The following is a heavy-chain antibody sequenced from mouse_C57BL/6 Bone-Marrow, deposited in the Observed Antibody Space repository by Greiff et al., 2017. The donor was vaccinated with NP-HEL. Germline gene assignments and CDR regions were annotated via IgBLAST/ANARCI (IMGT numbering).Heavy chain of an antibody. J-gene: IGHJ2*01. V-gene: IGHV1-36*01. CDR2: VYPYNGGT. CDR3: ALITTVVAWDFDY. D-gene: IGHD1-1*01. CDR1: GFTFTDYY. Sequence: VQLKQSGPVLVKPGPSVKISCKASGFTFTDYYMHWVKQSHGKSLEWIGLVYPYNGGTSYNQKFKGKATLTVDTSSSTAYMELNSLTSEDSAVYYCALITTVVAWDFDYWGQGTTLTVSS.